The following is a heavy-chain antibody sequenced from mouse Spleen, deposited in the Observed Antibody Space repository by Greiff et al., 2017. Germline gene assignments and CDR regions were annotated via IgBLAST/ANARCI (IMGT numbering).Heavy chain of an antibody. CDR2: INPNNGGT. Sequence: EVQLQESGPELVKPGASVKIPCKASGYTFTDYNMDWVKQSHGKSLEWIGDINPNNGGTIYNQKFKGKATLTVDKSSSTAYMELRSLTSEDTAVYYCARRQLRLTLFDYWGQGTTLTVSS. CDR1: GYTFTDYN. D-gene: IGHD3-2*02. J-gene: IGHJ2*01. V-gene: IGHV1-18*01. CDR3: ARRQLRLTLFDY.